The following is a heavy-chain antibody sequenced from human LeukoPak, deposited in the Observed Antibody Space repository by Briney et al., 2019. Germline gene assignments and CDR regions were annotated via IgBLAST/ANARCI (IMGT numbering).Heavy chain of an antibody. D-gene: IGHD3-3*01. CDR1: GFTFSSYA. Sequence: PGGSLRLPCAASGFTFSSYAMHWVRQAPGKGLEWVAVISYDGSDKYYADSVKGRFTISRDNSKNTLYLQMNSLRAEDTAVYYCARSVAPLKYYDFWSGYYTGAAFDIWGQGTMVTVSS. CDR2: ISYDGSDK. CDR3: ARSVAPLKYYDFWSGYYTGAAFDI. J-gene: IGHJ3*02. V-gene: IGHV3-30*04.